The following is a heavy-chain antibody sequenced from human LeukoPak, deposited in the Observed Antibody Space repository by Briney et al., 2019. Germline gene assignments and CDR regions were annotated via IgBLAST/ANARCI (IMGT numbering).Heavy chain of an antibody. CDR1: GFTVSSNY. CDR2: IYSGGST. J-gene: IGHJ4*02. CDR3: ASADPLTYCSGGSCYEDGFDY. D-gene: IGHD2-15*01. V-gene: IGHV3-53*01. Sequence: GGSLRLSCAASGFTVSSNYMSWVRQAPGKGLEWVSVIYSGGSTYYADSVKGRFTISRDNSKNTLYFQMNSLRAEDTAVYYCASADPLTYCSGGSCYEDGFDYWGQGTLVTVSS.